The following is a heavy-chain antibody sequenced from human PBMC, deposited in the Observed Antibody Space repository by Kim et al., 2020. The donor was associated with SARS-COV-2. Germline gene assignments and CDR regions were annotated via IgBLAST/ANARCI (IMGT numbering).Heavy chain of an antibody. CDR3: SKEHWGPEY. Sequence: GGSLRLSCAASGFTFSRYWMTWVRQAPGKGLEWVANIKEDGSEKHYGDSVKDRFSISRDNAKNSLYLQMSSLRVEDTAVYYCSKEHWGPEYWGQGTLVTVSS. CDR2: IKEDGSEK. D-gene: IGHD7-27*01. CDR1: GFTFSRYW. V-gene: IGHV3-7*01. J-gene: IGHJ4*02.